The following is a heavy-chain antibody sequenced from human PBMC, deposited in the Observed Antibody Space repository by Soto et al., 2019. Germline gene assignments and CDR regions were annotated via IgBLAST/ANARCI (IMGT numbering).Heavy chain of an antibody. CDR3: ARDLYYYGMGV. V-gene: IGHV3-30-3*01. CDR1: GFTFSSYA. CDR2: ISYDGSNK. J-gene: IGHJ6*02. Sequence: SLRLSCAASGFTFSSYAMHWVRQAPGKGLEWVAVISYDGSNKYYADSVKGRFTISRDNSKNTLYLQMNSLRAEDTAVYYCARDLYYYGMGVWGQGTTVTVSS.